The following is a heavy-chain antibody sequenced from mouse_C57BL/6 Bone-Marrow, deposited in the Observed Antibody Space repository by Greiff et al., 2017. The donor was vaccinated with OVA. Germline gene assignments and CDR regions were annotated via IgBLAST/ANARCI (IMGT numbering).Heavy chain of an antibody. J-gene: IGHJ2*01. Sequence: DVQLQESGAELVRPGASVKLSCTASGFNIKDDYMHWVKQGPEQGLEWIGWIDPENGDTEYASKFQGKVTITADTSSNTAYLQLSSLTSEDTSVYYCTTDYSLGYWGQGTTLTVSS. D-gene: IGHD2-12*01. V-gene: IGHV14-4*01. CDR2: IDPENGDT. CDR3: TTDYSLGY. CDR1: GFNIKDDY.